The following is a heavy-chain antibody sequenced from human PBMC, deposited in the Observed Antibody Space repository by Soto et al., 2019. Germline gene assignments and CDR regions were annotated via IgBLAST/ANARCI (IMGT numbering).Heavy chain of an antibody. CDR3: ARSREFDY. V-gene: IGHV4-30-2*01. Sequence: SETLSLTCGVSGGSLSGATYSWNWIRQPPGKGLEWIGYIFPSGTTYYSPSLKSRVTISIDVSKNQFSLSLRSLTAADTAVYYCARSREFDYWSQGTLVTVSS. J-gene: IGHJ4*02. CDR2: IFPSGTT. CDR1: GGSLSGATYS.